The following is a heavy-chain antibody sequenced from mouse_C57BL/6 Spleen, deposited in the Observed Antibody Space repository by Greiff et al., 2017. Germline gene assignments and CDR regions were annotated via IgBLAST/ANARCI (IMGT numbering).Heavy chain of an antibody. D-gene: IGHD4-1*01. Sequence: EVKLVESGGGLVQPGGSMKLSCVASGFTFSNYWMNWVRQSPEKGLEWVAQIRLKSDNYATHYAESVKGRFTISSDDSKSSVYLQMNNLRSEYTGIYYCSRTGTGWYFDVWGTGTTVTVSS. V-gene: IGHV6-3*01. CDR3: SRTGTGWYFDV. CDR1: GFTFSNYW. CDR2: IRLKSDNYAT. J-gene: IGHJ1*03.